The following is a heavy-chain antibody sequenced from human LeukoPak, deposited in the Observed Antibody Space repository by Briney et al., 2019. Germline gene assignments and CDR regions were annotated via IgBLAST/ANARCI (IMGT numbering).Heavy chain of an antibody. Sequence: PGGSLRLSCAASGFTFSSYEMNWVRQAPGKGLEWVSYVSSGGGTTTYYADSVKGRFTISRDDAKNSLYLQMNSLRAEDTAVYYCVGLGENYWGQGTLVTVSS. J-gene: IGHJ4*02. V-gene: IGHV3-48*03. CDR3: VGLGENY. D-gene: IGHD3-10*01. CDR1: GFTFSSYE. CDR2: VSSGGGTTT.